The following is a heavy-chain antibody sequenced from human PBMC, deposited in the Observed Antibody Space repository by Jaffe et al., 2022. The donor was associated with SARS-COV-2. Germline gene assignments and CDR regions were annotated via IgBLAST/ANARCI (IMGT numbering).Heavy chain of an antibody. CDR3: ARKNVVPRMVRGVIIKGGTFDY. CDR2: INHSGST. Sequence: QVQLQQWGAGLLKPSETLSLTCAVYGGSFSGYYWSWIRQPPGKGLEWIGEINHSGSTNYNPSLKSRVTISVDTSKNQFSLKLSSVTAADTAVYYCARKNVVPRMVRGVIIKGGTFDYWGQGTLVTVSS. V-gene: IGHV4-34*01. J-gene: IGHJ4*02. CDR1: GGSFSGYY. D-gene: IGHD3-10*01.